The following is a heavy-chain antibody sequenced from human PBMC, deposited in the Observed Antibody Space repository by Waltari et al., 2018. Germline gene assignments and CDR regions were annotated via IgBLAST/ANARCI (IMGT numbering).Heavy chain of an antibody. CDR1: GYSIRRGYY. CDR2: IYHSGST. Sequence: QVQLQESGPGLVKPSETLSLTCAVSGYSIRRGYYWGWIRQPPGKGLEWIGSIYHSGSTYYNPSLKSRVTISVDTSKNQFSLKLSSVTAADTAVYYCARALVTTDQTPPLPFDYWGQGTLVTVSS. D-gene: IGHD4-17*01. J-gene: IGHJ4*02. V-gene: IGHV4-38-2*01. CDR3: ARALVTTDQTPPLPFDY.